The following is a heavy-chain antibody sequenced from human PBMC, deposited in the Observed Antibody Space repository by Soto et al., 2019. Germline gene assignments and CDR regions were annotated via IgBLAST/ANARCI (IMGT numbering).Heavy chain of an antibody. V-gene: IGHV1-69*01. CDR1: GGTFSSYA. J-gene: IGHJ6*02. CDR2: IIPIFGTA. Sequence: QVQLVQSGAEVKKPGSLVKVSCKASGGTFSSYAISWVRQAPGQGLEWMGGIIPIFGTANYAQKFQGRVTITADESTSTAYMELSSLRSEDTAVYYCASLFPDYGDYVSNYYYGMDVWGQGTTVTVSS. D-gene: IGHD4-17*01. CDR3: ASLFPDYGDYVSNYYYGMDV.